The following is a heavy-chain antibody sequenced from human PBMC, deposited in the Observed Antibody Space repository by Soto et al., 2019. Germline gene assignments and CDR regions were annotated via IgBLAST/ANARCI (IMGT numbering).Heavy chain of an antibody. CDR2: IYPGDATT. D-gene: IGHD3-22*01. CDR3: SIHMGASYDNNGYPYCAY. Sequence: GESLKISCKISGYRFSSFWIAWVRQKPGKGLEWMGIIYPGDATTIYSPSFQGRLTISVDMSISTAHLQWYDLKASDSAMYYCSIHMGASYDNNGYPYCAYGGQET. CDR1: GYRFSSFW. V-gene: IGHV5-51*01. J-gene: IGHJ4*02.